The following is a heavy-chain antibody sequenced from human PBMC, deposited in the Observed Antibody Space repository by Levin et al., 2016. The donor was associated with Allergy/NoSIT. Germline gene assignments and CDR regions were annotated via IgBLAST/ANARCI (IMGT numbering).Heavy chain of an antibody. CDR3: ARDLPPTEAHYYLDV. Sequence: VRQAPGKGLEWVSVIYSDGSTYCADSVRARFTISRDISKNTLYLQMNNLRAEDTAVYYCARDLPPTEAHYYLDVWGKGTMVTVSS. CDR2: IYSDGST. J-gene: IGHJ6*03. V-gene: IGHV3-66*01.